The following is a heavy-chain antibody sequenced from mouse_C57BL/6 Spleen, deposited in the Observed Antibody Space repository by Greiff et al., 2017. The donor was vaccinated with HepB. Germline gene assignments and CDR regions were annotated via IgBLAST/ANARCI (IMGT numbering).Heavy chain of an antibody. CDR3: ASTNQLGQAHFDY. D-gene: IGHD4-1*02. Sequence: VQLQQPGTELVKPGASVKLSCKASGYTFTSYWMHWVKQRPGQGLEWIGNINPSNGGTNYNEKFKSKATLTVDKSSSTAYIQLSSLTSEDSAVYYCASTNQLGQAHFDYWGQGTTLTVSS. J-gene: IGHJ2*01. V-gene: IGHV1-53*01. CDR1: GYTFTSYW. CDR2: INPSNGGT.